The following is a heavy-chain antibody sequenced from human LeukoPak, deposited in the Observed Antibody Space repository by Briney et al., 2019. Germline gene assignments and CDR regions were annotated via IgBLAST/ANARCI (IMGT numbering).Heavy chain of an antibody. CDR1: GGTFSSYA. J-gene: IGHJ4*02. Sequence: ASVKVSCKASGGTFSSYAISWVRQAPGQGLEWMGGIIPIFGTANYAQKFQGRVTITADESTSTAYMELSSLRSEDTAVYYCARALGDYYDSSGYSNWGQGTPVTVSS. D-gene: IGHD3-22*01. CDR2: IIPIFGTA. CDR3: ARALGDYYDSSGYSN. V-gene: IGHV1-69*13.